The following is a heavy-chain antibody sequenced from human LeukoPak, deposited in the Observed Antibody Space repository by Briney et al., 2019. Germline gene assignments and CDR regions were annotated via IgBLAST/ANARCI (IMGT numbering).Heavy chain of an antibody. CDR3: AGLWFGELLYNWFDP. CDR2: IYYSGST. Sequence: SETLSLTCTVSGGSISSSSYYWGWIRQPPGKGLEWIGSIYYSGSTYYNPSLKGRVTISVDTSKNQFPLKLSSVTAADTAVYYCAGLWFGELLYNWFDPWGQGTLVTVSS. CDR1: GGSISSSSYY. D-gene: IGHD3-10*01. J-gene: IGHJ5*01. V-gene: IGHV4-39*01.